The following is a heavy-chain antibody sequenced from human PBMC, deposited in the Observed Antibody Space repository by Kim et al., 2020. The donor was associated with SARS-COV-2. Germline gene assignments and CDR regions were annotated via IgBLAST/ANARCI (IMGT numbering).Heavy chain of an antibody. CDR1: GGSISSSRHY. CDR3: ARQSSFYDVLEFDF. D-gene: IGHD3-9*01. CDR2: INYASIT. Sequence: SETLSLTCSVSGGSISSSRHYWGWIRQPPGKGLEWIGSINYASITYYNPSLKSRVAIFVDTSNQFSLKLSSVTAADTAVYFCARQSSFYDVLEFDFWGQGTRVAVSS. J-gene: IGHJ4*02. V-gene: IGHV4-39*01.